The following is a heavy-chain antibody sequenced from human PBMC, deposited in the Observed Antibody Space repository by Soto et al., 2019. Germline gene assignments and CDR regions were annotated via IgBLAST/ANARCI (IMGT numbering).Heavy chain of an antibody. J-gene: IGHJ4*02. Sequence: QMQLVQSGPEVKKPGTSVKVSCKASGFTFTSSAVQWVRQARGQRLEWIGWIVVGSGNTNYAQKFQERVTITRDMSTSTAYMELSSLRSEDTAVYSCAAGIAVADPFDSWGQGTLVTVSS. CDR3: AAGIAVADPFDS. CDR2: IVVGSGNT. D-gene: IGHD6-19*01. V-gene: IGHV1-58*01. CDR1: GFTFTSSA.